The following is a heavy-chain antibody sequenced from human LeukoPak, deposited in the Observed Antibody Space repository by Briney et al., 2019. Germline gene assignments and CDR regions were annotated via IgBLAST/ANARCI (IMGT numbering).Heavy chain of an antibody. J-gene: IGHJ4*02. Sequence: SETLSLTCAVYGGSFIVYYWSWIRQPTGRGLEWIGEIDHSGSTTYNPSLESRVTISVDTSKNQFSLKLSSVTAADTAVYYCAREHCNSDNCKRRWATVRRGYFDSWGQETLVSVSS. CDR2: IDHSGST. V-gene: IGHV4-34*01. CDR1: GGSFIVYY. CDR3: AREHCNSDNCKRRWATVRRGYFDS. D-gene: IGHD2/OR15-2a*01.